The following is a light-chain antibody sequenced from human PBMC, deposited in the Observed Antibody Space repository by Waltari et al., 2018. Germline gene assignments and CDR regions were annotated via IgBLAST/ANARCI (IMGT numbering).Light chain of an antibody. V-gene: IGKV4-1*01. CDR2: WAS. CDR1: QSVLYRSNNKNY. Sequence: DLVMTQSTDSLAVSLGERGTINCKPSQSVLYRSNNKNYLAWYQQKPGQPPKLLIYWASTRESGVPDRFSGSGSGTDFTLTISSLQAEDVAVYYCQQYYTSPQLTFGGGTKVEIK. CDR3: QQYYTSPQLT. J-gene: IGKJ4*01.